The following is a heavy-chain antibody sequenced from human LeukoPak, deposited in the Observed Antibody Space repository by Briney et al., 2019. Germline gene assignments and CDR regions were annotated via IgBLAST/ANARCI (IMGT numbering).Heavy chain of an antibody. D-gene: IGHD3-22*01. CDR2: INANSGDT. J-gene: IGHJ4*02. V-gene: IGHV1-2*02. Sequence: ASVKVSCKASGYTFTSYGISWVRQAPGQGLEWMGCINANSGDTNYAQKFRGRVTMTRDTSISTAFMEVSGLRPDDTAVYYCARDYYDSSGYYYFDYWGQGTLVTVSS. CDR1: GYTFTSYG. CDR3: ARDYYDSSGYYYFDY.